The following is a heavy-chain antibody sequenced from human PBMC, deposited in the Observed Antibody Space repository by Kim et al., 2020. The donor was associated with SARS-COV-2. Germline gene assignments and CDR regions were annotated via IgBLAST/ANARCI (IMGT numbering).Heavy chain of an antibody. J-gene: IGHJ4*02. D-gene: IGHD3-10*01. CDR1: GGSISSGGYY. V-gene: IGHV4-31*03. Sequence: SETLSLTCTVSGGSISSGGYYWSWIRQHPGKGLEWIGYIYYSGSTYYNPSLKSRVTISVDTSKNQFSLKLSSVTAADTAVYYCARTGLKIEPNYYGSGRALDYWGQGTLVTVSS. CDR3: ARTGLKIEPNYYGSGRALDY. CDR2: IYYSGST.